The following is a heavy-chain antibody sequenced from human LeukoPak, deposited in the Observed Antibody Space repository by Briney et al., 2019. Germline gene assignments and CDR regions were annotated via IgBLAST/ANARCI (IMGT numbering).Heavy chain of an antibody. CDR3: TTLRFLEWLPSS. V-gene: IGHV3-15*07. D-gene: IGHD3-3*01. J-gene: IGHJ4*02. CDR1: GFTFSNAR. CDR2: IKSKTDGGTT. Sequence: PGGSLRLSCAASGFTFSNARMNWVRQAPGKGLKWVGRIKSKTDGGTTDYAAPVKGRFTISRDDSKNTLYLQMNSLKTEDTAVYYCTTLRFLEWLPSSWGQGTLVTVSS.